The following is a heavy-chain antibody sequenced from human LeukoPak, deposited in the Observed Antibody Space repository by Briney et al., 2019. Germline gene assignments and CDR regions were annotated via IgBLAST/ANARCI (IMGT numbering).Heavy chain of an antibody. CDR1: GFTFSNYS. D-gene: IGHD6-25*01. CDR3: RRGGAAPAVDY. Sequence: PGGSLRLSCTASGFTFSNYSMPWVRQAPGKGLEYVSAISSDGGSTYYANSVKGRLTISRDNSKNTLYLQMGSLRAEDMAVYFCRRGGAAPAVDYWGQGTLVTVSS. CDR2: ISSDGGST. J-gene: IGHJ4*02. V-gene: IGHV3-64*01.